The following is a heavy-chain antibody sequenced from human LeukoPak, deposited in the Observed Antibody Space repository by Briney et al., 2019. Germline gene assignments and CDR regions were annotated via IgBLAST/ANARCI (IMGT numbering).Heavy chain of an antibody. J-gene: IGHJ4*02. CDR3: AREGYSSSWYYFDY. CDR1: GFTFSDYY. D-gene: IGHD6-13*01. Sequence: GGSLRLSCAASGFTFSDYYMSWIRQAPGKGLEWVSYISSGGDSVYYAGSVKGRFTISRDNAKNSLYLQMNSLRAEDTAVYYCAREGYSSSWYYFDYWGQGTLVTVSS. V-gene: IGHV3-11*04. CDR2: ISSGGDSV.